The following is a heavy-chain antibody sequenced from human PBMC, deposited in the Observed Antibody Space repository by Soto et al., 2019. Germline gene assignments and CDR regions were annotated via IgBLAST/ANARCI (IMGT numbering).Heavy chain of an antibody. V-gene: IGHV4-30-4*01. Sequence: NPSETLSLTCTVSGGSISSGDYYWSWIRQPPGKGLEWIGYIYYSGSTYYNPSLKSRVTISVDTSKNQFSLKLSSVTAADTAVYYCARGSLEWLFSWFDPWGQGTLVTVSS. CDR2: IYYSGST. J-gene: IGHJ5*02. CDR3: ARGSLEWLFSWFDP. CDR1: GGSISSGDYY. D-gene: IGHD3-3*01.